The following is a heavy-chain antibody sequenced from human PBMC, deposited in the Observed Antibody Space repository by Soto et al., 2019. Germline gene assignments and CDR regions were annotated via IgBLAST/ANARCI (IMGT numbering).Heavy chain of an antibody. Sequence: ASVKVSCKASGYTFTTYGLTWVRQAPGQGPEWMGWISAYYGTTDYSQKFQDRLTLTRDTSTSTVFMELRDLRSDDTAIYYCTTEVHLRGVIANSYWGQGTLVTVAS. V-gene: IGHV1-18*04. CDR2: ISAYYGTT. D-gene: IGHD3-16*02. CDR3: TTEVHLRGVIANSY. J-gene: IGHJ4*02. CDR1: GYTFTTYG.